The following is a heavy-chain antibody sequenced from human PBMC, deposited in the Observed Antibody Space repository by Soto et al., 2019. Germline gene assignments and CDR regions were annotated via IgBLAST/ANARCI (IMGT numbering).Heavy chain of an antibody. Sequence: SETLSLTCTVSVGSISSYYWSWIRQPPGKGLEWIGYIYYSGSTNYNPSLKSRVTISVDTSKNQFSLKLSSVTAADTAVYYCARDLSYFDYWGQGTLVTVSS. V-gene: IGHV4-59*01. J-gene: IGHJ4*02. CDR3: ARDLSYFDY. CDR1: VGSISSYY. CDR2: IYYSGST.